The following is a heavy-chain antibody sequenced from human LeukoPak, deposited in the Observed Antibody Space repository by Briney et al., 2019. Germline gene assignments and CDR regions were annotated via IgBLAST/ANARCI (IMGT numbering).Heavy chain of an antibody. CDR1: GGSISSSSYY. Sequence: PSETLSLTCTVSGGSISSSSYYWGWIRQPPGKGLEWIGSIYYSGSTYYNPSLKSRVTISVDTSKNQFSLKLSSVTAADTAVYYCARPSSWDQYFDLWGRGTLVTVSS. J-gene: IGHJ2*01. CDR2: IYYSGST. CDR3: ARPSSWDQYFDL. V-gene: IGHV4-39*07. D-gene: IGHD6-6*01.